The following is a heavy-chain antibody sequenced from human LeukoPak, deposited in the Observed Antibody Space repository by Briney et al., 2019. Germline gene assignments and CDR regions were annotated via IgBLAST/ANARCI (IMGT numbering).Heavy chain of an antibody. Sequence: ASVRVSCKASGYTFTSYGISWVRQAPGQGLEWMGWISAYNGNTKYAQTLQGRVTMTTDTSTSTAYMELRSLRSDDTAVYCCTSTGYSGHDPLHYWGRGTLVTVSS. J-gene: IGHJ4*02. D-gene: IGHD5-12*01. CDR2: ISAYNGNT. CDR3: TSTGYSGHDPLHY. V-gene: IGHV1-18*01. CDR1: GYTFTSYG.